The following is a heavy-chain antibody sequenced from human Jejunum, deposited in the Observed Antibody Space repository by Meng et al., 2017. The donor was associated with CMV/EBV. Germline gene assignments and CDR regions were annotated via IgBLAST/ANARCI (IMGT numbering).Heavy chain of an antibody. V-gene: IGHV4-4*02. CDR2: IHHTGDT. J-gene: IGHJ4*02. CDR1: GGSISSRDW. D-gene: IGHD4-17*01. Sequence: TCAVSGGSISSRDWWSWVRQPPGQGLKWIGEIHHTGDTNYNPSLKSRVTMSVDKSKNQFSLRLNSVTAADTAIYYCATIASTGDYWGQGTLVTVSS. CDR3: ATIASTGDY.